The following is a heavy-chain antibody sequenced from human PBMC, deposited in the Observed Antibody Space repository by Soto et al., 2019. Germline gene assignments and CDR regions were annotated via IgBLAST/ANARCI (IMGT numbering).Heavy chain of an antibody. Sequence: EVQLVESGGGLVQPGGSLRLSCAASGFTFSSYWMHWVRQAPGKGLVWVSRINSYGSSTSYADSVKGRFTISRDNAKNELYLQMNSLRAADSAVYYCARGASLNWYFDLWGRGNLVTVSS. CDR1: GFTFSSYW. V-gene: IGHV3-74*01. CDR2: INSYGSST. CDR3: ARGASLNWYFDL. J-gene: IGHJ2*01.